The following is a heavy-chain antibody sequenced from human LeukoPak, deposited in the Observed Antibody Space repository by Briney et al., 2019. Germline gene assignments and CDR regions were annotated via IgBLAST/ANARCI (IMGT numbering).Heavy chain of an antibody. Sequence: SETLSLTCAVYGGSFSGYYWSWIRQPPGKGLEWIGEINHSGSTNYNPSLKSRVTISVDTSKNQFSLKLSSVTAADTAVYYCARNLGFWSGYSPFDFWGQGTLVTVSS. CDR3: ARNLGFWSGYSPFDF. J-gene: IGHJ4*02. CDR2: INHSGST. D-gene: IGHD3-3*01. CDR1: GGSFSGYY. V-gene: IGHV4-34*01.